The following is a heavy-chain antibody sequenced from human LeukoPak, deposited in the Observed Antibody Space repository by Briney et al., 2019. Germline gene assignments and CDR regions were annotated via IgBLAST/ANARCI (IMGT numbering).Heavy chain of an antibody. CDR2: ISAYNGNT. CDR3: ARRYYYDSSGYWDLGY. Sequence: ASVKVSCKASGYTFTSYGISWVRQAPGQGLEWMGWISAYNGNTNYAQKLQGRVTMTTDTSTSTAYMKLRSLRSDDTAVYYCARRYYYDSSGYWDLGYWGQGTLVTVSS. V-gene: IGHV1-18*01. J-gene: IGHJ4*02. D-gene: IGHD3-22*01. CDR1: GYTFTSYG.